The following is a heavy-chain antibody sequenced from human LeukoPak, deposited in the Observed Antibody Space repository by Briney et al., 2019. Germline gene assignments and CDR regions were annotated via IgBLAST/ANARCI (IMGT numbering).Heavy chain of an antibody. CDR2: IKKDGSET. Sequence: GGSLRLSCAASGFTFSTSWMSWVRQVPGKGLEWVANIKKDGSETYYVDPVKGRFTISRDNAKNSLYLQMNSLRAEDTAMYYCARGRYSGTTYYFDYWGQGTLVTVSS. D-gene: IGHD5-12*01. CDR3: ARGRYSGTTYYFDY. V-gene: IGHV3-7*03. J-gene: IGHJ4*02. CDR1: GFTFSTSW.